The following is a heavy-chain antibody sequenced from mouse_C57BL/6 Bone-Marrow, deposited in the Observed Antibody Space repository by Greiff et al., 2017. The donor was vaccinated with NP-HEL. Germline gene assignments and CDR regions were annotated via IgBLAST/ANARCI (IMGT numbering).Heavy chain of an antibody. CDR2: IDPSDSYT. V-gene: IGHV1-69*01. CDR3: ARDGSLYYYAMDY. J-gene: IGHJ4*01. D-gene: IGHD6-5*01. Sequence: VQLQQPGAELVMPGASVKLSCKASGYTFTSYWMHWVKQRPGQGLEWIGEIDPSDSYTNYNQKFKGKSTLTVDKSSSTAYMQLSSLTSEDSAVYYCARDGSLYYYAMDYWGQGTSVTVSS. CDR1: GYTFTSYW.